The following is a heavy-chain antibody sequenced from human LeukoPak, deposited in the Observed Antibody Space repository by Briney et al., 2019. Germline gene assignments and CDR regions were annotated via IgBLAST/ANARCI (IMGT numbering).Heavy chain of an antibody. CDR3: PKEASSSGDY. CDR2: ISGSGGST. CDR1: GVTFSSYA. D-gene: IGHD6-6*01. J-gene: IGHJ4*02. V-gene: IGHV3-23*01. Sequence: GGSLRLSCAASGVTFSSYAMSWVRQAPGKGRGWVSAISGSGGSTYYADSVKGRCTISRENSRNTLYLQMNSLRAEDTAVYYCPKEASSSGDYWGQGTLVTVSS.